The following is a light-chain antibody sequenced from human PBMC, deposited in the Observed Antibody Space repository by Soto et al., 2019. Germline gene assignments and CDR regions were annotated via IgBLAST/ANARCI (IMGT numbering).Light chain of an antibody. V-gene: IGLV4-69*01. CDR2: VNSDGSH. CDR3: QTWGTGIYVV. J-gene: IGLJ2*01. Sequence: QAVVTQSPSASASLGASVKLTCTLTSGHSTYAIAWHQQQPEKGPRYLMKVNSDGSHTKGDGIPDRFSGSSSGAERYLTISSLQSEDEADYYCQTWGTGIYVVFGGGTKLTVL. CDR1: SGHSTYA.